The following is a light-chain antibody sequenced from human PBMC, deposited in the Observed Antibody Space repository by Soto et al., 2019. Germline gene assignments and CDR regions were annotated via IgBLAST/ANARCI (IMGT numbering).Light chain of an antibody. J-gene: IGLJ2*01. CDR1: SSNIGGTNY. V-gene: IGLV1-47*02. Sequence: VLTQPRSASGTPGQRVVTSCSGSSSNIGGTNYAYWYQQLPGAAPKLLMHSNNLRPSGVPERISGSKSGTSASLAISGLRSEDEAVYYCASWDDRLGAVIFGGGTKVTAL. CDR3: ASWDDRLGAVI. CDR2: SNN.